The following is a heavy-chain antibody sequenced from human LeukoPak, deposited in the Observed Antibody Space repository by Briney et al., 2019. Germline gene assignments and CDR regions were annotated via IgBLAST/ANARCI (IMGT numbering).Heavy chain of an antibody. Sequence: QTGGSLRLSCAASGFTFSSYSMNWVRQAPGKGLEWVSGISWNSGSIGYADSVKGRFTISRDNAKNSLYLQMNSLRAEDTAVYYCARQSPRLVGATPLTWWGQGTLVTVSS. CDR1: GFTFSSYS. D-gene: IGHD1-26*01. V-gene: IGHV3-9*01. CDR3: ARQSPRLVGATPLTW. CDR2: ISWNSGSI. J-gene: IGHJ4*02.